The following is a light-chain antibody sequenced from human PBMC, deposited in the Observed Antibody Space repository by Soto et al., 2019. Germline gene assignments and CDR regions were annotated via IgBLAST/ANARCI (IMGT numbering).Light chain of an antibody. J-gene: IGLJ1*01. CDR2: EVS. Sequence: QSVLTQSASVSGSPGQSITISCTGTSSDLGKYNFVSWFQQHPGKAPKLVIYEVSNRPSGVSSRFSGSKSGSTASLTISGLQAEDEADYYCSSFTTRSTYTFGTGTKATVL. CDR1: SSDLGKYNF. V-gene: IGLV2-14*01. CDR3: SSFTTRSTYT.